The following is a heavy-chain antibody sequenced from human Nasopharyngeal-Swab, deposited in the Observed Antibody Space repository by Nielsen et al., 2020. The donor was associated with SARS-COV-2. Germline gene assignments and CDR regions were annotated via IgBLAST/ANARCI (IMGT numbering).Heavy chain of an antibody. CDR2: INSDGSST. V-gene: IGHV3-74*01. D-gene: IGHD1-26*01. CDR1: GFTFSSYW. Sequence: GESLKISCAASGFTFSSYWMHWVRQAPGKGLVWVSRINSDGSSTSYADSVKGRFPISRDNAKNTLYLQMNSLRAEDTAVYYCAREGTQWELLDAFDIWGQGTMVTVSS. J-gene: IGHJ3*02. CDR3: AREGTQWELLDAFDI.